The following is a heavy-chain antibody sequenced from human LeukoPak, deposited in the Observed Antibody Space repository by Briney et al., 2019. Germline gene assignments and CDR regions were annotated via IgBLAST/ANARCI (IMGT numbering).Heavy chain of an antibody. V-gene: IGHV5-51*01. CDR1: GYIFTRHW. J-gene: IGHJ5*01. D-gene: IGHD2-21*02. CDR3: ARAAYCGANCYSVGWFDS. Sequence: GESLQISCKCSGYIFTRHWIGWVRQMPGKGLEWMGIINPGDSDTRYSPSSQGQVTISADKSINTAYLQWSSLKASDTAMYYCARAAYCGANCYSVGWFDSWGQGTLVTVSS. CDR2: INPGDSDT.